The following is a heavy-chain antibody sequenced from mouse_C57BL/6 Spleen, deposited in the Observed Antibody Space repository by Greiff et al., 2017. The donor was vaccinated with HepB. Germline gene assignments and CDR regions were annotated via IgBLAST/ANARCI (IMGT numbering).Heavy chain of an antibody. CDR2: IYPGDGDT. CDR3: ARDGGYWYFDV. V-gene: IGHV1-82*01. CDR1: GYAFRSSW. J-gene: IGHJ1*03. Sequence: QVQLKQSGPELVKPGASVKISCKASGYAFRSSWMTWVKQRPGKGLEWIGRIYPGDGDTNYNGKFKGKSTLPADNSSSTAYRQLSSLTSEDSAVYFCARDGGYWYFDVWGTGTTVTVSS.